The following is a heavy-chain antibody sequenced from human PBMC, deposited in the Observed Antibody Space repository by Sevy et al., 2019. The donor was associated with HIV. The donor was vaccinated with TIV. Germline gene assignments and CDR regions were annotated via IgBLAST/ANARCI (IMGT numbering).Heavy chain of an antibody. J-gene: IGHJ5*02. CDR2: IYYSGST. CDR1: GGSISSYY. CDR3: ARGDIAAALTCYWFDP. D-gene: IGHD6-25*01. Sequence: SETLSLTCTVSGGSISSYYWSWIRQPPGKGLEWIGYIYYSGSTNYNPSLKSGVTISVDTSKNQFFLKLSAVTAADTAVYYCARGDIAAALTCYWFDPWGQGTLVTVSS. V-gene: IGHV4-59*01.